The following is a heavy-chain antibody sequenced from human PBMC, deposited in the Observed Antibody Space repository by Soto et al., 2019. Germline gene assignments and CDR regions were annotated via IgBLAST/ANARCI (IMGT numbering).Heavy chain of an antibody. Sequence: GGSLRLSCAASGFTFSSYAMSWVRQAPGKGLEWVSAISGSGGSTYYADSVKGRFTISRDNSKNTLYLQMNSLRAEDTAVYYCAKDGDYCTNGVCYPYYFDYWGQGTLVTVSS. CDR2: ISGSGGST. CDR3: AKDGDYCTNGVCYPYYFDY. D-gene: IGHD2-8*01. CDR1: GFTFSSYA. J-gene: IGHJ4*02. V-gene: IGHV3-23*01.